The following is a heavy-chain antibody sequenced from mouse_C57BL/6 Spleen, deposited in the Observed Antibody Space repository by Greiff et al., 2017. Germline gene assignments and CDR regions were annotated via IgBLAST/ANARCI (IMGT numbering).Heavy chain of an antibody. CDR2: IYPGDGDT. D-gene: IGHD1-1*01. CDR3: ARPVYGSSVDD. J-gene: IGHJ2*01. V-gene: IGHV1-82*01. Sequence: QVQLQQSGPELVKPGASVKISCKASGYAFSSSWMNWVKQRPGKGLEWIGRIYPGDGDTNYNGKFKGKATLTADKSSSTAYMPLSSLTSEDSAVYICARPVYGSSVDDWGQGTTRTVAS. CDR1: GYAFSSSW.